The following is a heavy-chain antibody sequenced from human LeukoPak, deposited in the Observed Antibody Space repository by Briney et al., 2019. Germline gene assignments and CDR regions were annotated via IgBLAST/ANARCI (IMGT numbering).Heavy chain of an antibody. V-gene: IGHV4-38-2*01. CDR1: GYSISSGYY. D-gene: IGHD6-13*01. CDR2: IYHSGST. Sequence: SETLSLTCAVSGYSISSGYYWGWIRQPPGKGLECIGSIYHSGSTYYNPSLKSRVTISVDTSKNQFSLKLRSVTAADTPVYYCASALHSSRYPNWFDPWGQGILVTVSS. CDR3: ASALHSSRYPNWFDP. J-gene: IGHJ5*02.